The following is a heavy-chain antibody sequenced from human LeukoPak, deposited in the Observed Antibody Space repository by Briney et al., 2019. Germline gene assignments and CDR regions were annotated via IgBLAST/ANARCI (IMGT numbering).Heavy chain of an antibody. D-gene: IGHD3-22*01. J-gene: IGHJ2*01. Sequence: SETLSLTCTVSGGSISSYYWSWIRQPPGKGLEWIGYIYYSGSTNYNPSLKSRVRTSVDTSKKQFSLKLSSVTAADTAVYYCARGGYYYDSSGHFRSYWYFDLWGQGTLVTVSS. CDR2: IYYSGST. CDR1: GGSISSYY. V-gene: IGHV4-59*01. CDR3: ARGGYYYDSSGHFRSYWYFDL.